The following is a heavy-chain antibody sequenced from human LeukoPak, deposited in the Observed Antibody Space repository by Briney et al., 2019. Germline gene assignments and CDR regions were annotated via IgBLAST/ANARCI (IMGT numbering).Heavy chain of an antibody. CDR2: IKQDGSEK. V-gene: IGHV3-7*01. CDR1: GFSFSSYW. Sequence: GGSLRLSCAASGFSFSSYWMSWVRQAPGKGLEWVANIKQDGSEKYYVDSVKGRFTISRDNAQNSLYLQMNSLRAEDTAVYYCVRDLAGPPQEAFDIWGQGTVVAVSS. J-gene: IGHJ3*02. CDR3: VRDLAGPPQEAFDI.